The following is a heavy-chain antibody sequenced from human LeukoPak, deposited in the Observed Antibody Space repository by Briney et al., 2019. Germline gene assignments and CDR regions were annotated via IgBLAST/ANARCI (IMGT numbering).Heavy chain of an antibody. J-gene: IGHJ4*02. CDR2: ISAGSTNT. CDR1: GFTFSGFA. CDR3: GKGRAVVGAAGPDH. Sequence: GGSLRLSCVGSGFTFSGFAMIWVRQAPGKGLEWASSISAGSTNTYYADSVKGRFTISRDNSKNTLYLQMNSLRAEDTAIYYCGKGRAVVGAAGPDHWGQGTLVTVSS. V-gene: IGHV3-23*01. D-gene: IGHD2-15*01.